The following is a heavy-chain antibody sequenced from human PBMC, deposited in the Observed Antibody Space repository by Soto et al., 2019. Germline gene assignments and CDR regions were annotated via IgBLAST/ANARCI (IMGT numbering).Heavy chain of an antibody. CDR1: GFTVSSNY. CDR2: IYSGGST. CDR3: AREGVCGYGGNSD. Sequence: EVQLVESGGGLVQPGGSLRLSCAASGFTVSSNYMSWVRQAPGKGLEWVSVIYSGGSTYYADSVKGRFTISRHNSKNTLYLQMNSLRAEDTAVYYCAREGVCGYGGNSDWGQGTLVTVSS. V-gene: IGHV3-53*04. J-gene: IGHJ4*02. D-gene: IGHD6-25*01.